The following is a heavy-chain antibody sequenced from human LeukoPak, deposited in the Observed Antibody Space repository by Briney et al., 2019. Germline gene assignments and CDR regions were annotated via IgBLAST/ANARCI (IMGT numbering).Heavy chain of an antibody. CDR1: GFTFSSYA. J-gene: IGHJ4*02. CDR3: ANGAYDFWSGYYLYD. Sequence: GGSLRLSCAASGFTFSSYAMSWVRQAPGKGLEWVSAISGSGGNTYYADSVKGRFTISRDNSKNTLYLQMNSLRAEDTAVYYCANGAYDFWSGYYLYDWGQGTLVTVSS. D-gene: IGHD3-3*01. CDR2: ISGSGGNT. V-gene: IGHV3-23*01.